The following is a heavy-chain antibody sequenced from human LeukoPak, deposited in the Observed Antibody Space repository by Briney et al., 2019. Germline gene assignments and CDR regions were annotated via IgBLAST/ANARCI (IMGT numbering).Heavy chain of an antibody. CDR3: AKDIYGSGSSDVYYGMDV. Sequence: RSLRLSCAASGFPFSSYGMHWVRQAPGKGLEWVAVISYDGSNKYYADSVKGRFTISRDNSKNTLYLQMNSLRAEDTAVYYCAKDIYGSGSSDVYYGMDVWGKGTTVTVSS. CDR1: GFPFSSYG. V-gene: IGHV3-30*18. CDR2: ISYDGSNK. D-gene: IGHD3-10*01. J-gene: IGHJ6*04.